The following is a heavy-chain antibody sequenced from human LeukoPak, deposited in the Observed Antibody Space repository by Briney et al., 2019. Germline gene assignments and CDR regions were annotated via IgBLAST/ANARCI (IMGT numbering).Heavy chain of an antibody. CDR1: GGSISSYC. Sequence: PSETLSLTCTVSGGSISSYCWSWIRQPPGKGLEWIGYIYYIGSTNYNPSLKSRVTMSVDTSKNQYSLKLSSVTAADTAVYYCARQVVVVVAATAKNWFDPWGQGTLVTVSS. D-gene: IGHD2-15*01. V-gene: IGHV4-59*08. CDR3: ARQVVVVVAATAKNWFDP. J-gene: IGHJ5*02. CDR2: IYYIGST.